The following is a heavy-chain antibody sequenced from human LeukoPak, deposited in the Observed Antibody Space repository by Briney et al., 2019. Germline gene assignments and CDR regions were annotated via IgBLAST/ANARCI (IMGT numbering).Heavy chain of an antibody. CDR3: ARGDASGWSY. D-gene: IGHD6-19*01. J-gene: IGHJ4*02. CDR1: GFTFSGYS. CDR2: INGSGSII. Sequence: GGSLGLSCAASGFTFSGYSMNWVRQAPGKGLVWLSYINGSGSIIYYAGSVKGRFTISRGNAKNSLYLQMNSLRDEDTAVYYCARGDASGWSYWGQGTLVTVSS. V-gene: IGHV3-48*02.